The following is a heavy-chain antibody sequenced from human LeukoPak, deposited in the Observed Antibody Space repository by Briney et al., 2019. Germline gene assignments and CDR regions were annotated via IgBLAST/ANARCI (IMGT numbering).Heavy chain of an antibody. J-gene: IGHJ6*02. Sequence: GGSLRLSCAASGFTFSSYAMSWVRQAPGKGLEWVSAISGSGGSTYYADSVKGRFTISRDNSKNTLYLQMNSLRAEDMAVYYCAKGSLGYCSGGSCPYYYYYGMDVWGQGTTVTVSS. V-gene: IGHV3-23*01. CDR3: AKGSLGYCSGGSCPYYYYYGMDV. CDR1: GFTFSSYA. CDR2: ISGSGGST. D-gene: IGHD2-15*01.